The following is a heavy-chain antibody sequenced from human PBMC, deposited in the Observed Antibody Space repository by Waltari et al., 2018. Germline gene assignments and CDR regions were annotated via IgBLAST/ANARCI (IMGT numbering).Heavy chain of an antibody. CDR2: ISTDASDT. CDR3: ARVSRRTYRSPVPGRHYYYGMDV. Sequence: EEQLVESGGGLVQPGDSLRLSYAASGFTFSSFWMTWVRQVTGTGPLWVSRISTDASDTTYADSVKGRFTISRDNARNTLYLQMNRLRAEDTAVYFCARVSRRTYRSPVPGRHYYYGMDVWGQGTTVTVSS. V-gene: IGHV3-74*03. J-gene: IGHJ6*02. D-gene: IGHD1-1*01. CDR1: GFTFSSFW.